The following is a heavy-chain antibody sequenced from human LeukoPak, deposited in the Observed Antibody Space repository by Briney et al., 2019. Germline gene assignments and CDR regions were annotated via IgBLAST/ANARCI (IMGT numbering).Heavy chain of an antibody. CDR3: VRSLDY. Sequence: GGSLRLSCAASGFLFSTYAMNWVRQAPGKGLEWVSVITGSGGFTQYADSVKGRFTISRDDSKNTVYLQMNSLRVEDTALYYCVRSLDYWGQGTLVTVSS. J-gene: IGHJ4*02. CDR2: ITGSGGFT. CDR1: GFLFSTYA. V-gene: IGHV3-23*01.